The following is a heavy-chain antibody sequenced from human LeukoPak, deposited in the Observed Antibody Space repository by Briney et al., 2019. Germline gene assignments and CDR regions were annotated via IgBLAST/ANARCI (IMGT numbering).Heavy chain of an antibody. CDR2: IYYSGST. J-gene: IGHJ5*02. CDR3: ARHKRYNWFDP. Sequence: SETLSLTCTVSGGSISSYYWSWIRQPPGKGLEWIGYIYYSGSTNYNPSLKSRVTISVDTSKNQFSLKLSSVTAADTAVYYCARHKRYNWFDPWGQGTLVTVSS. CDR1: GGSISSYY. V-gene: IGHV4-59*08.